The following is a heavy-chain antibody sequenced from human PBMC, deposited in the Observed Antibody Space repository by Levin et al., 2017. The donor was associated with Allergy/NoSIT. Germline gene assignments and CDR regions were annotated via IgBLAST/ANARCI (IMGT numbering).Heavy chain of an antibody. CDR2: IYPGDSDT. J-gene: IGHJ4*02. D-gene: IGHD6-19*01. V-gene: IGHV5-51*01. Sequence: ASVKVSCKGSGYSFTSYWIGWVRQMPGKGLEWMGIIYPGDSDTRYSPSFQGQVTISADKSISTAYLQWSSLKASDTAMYYCARHVVAGNLLLDYWGQGTLVTVSS. CDR1: GYSFTSYW. CDR3: ARHVVAGNLLLDY.